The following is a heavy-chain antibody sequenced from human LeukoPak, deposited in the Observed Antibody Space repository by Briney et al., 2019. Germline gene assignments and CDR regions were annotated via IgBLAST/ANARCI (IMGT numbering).Heavy chain of an antibody. J-gene: IGHJ4*02. V-gene: IGHV3-21*01. Sequence: GGSLRLSCAASGFTFSSYSMNWVRQAPGKGLDWVSSISSSSSYIYYADSVKGRFTISRDNSKNTLYLQMDSLRAEDTAVYYCAKSCSGGSFFPDSWGQGTLVTVSS. CDR2: ISSSSSYI. CDR1: GFTFSSYS. D-gene: IGHD2-15*01. CDR3: AKSCSGGSFFPDS.